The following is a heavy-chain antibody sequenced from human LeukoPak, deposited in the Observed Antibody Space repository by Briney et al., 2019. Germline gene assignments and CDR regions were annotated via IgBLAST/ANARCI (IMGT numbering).Heavy chain of an antibody. CDR1: GYTFTSND. D-gene: IGHD5-12*01. CDR3: ARDKPPDSGYDY. J-gene: IGHJ4*02. Sequence: GASVKVSCKAFGYTFTSNDIHWVRHAPGQGPEWMGVISPSGGSTTYAQRFQGRVTLTRDMSTSTAYMELSRLRSDDTAVYYCARDKPPDSGYDYWGQGTLVTVSS. CDR2: ISPSGGST. V-gene: IGHV1-46*01.